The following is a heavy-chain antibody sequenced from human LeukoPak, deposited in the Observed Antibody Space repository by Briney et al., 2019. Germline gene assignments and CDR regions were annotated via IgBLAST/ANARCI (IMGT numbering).Heavy chain of an antibody. V-gene: IGHV3-48*04. Sequence: PGGSLRLSCAASGFTFINYAMTWVRQAPGKGLEWVSYISSSSSTIYYADSVKGRFTISRDNAKNSLYLQMNSLRAEDTAVYYCARDILTGSQSRFQHWGQGTLVTVSS. D-gene: IGHD3-9*01. CDR3: ARDILTGSQSRFQH. CDR1: GFTFINYA. J-gene: IGHJ1*01. CDR2: ISSSSSTI.